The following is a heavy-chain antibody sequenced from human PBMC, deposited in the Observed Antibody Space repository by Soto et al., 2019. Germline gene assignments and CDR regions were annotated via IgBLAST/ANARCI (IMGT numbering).Heavy chain of an antibody. CDR2: INPKSGGT. CDR1: GYSFTDYH. CDR3: ARGDSTDCSNGVCSFFYNHDMDV. J-gene: IGHJ6*02. D-gene: IGHD2-8*01. Sequence: ASVKISCKASGYSFTDYHIHWARQAPGQGLEWLGRINPKSGGTSTAQKFQGWVTMTTDTSISTASMELTRLTSDDTAIYYCARGDSTDCSNGVCSFFYNHDMDVWGQGTTVTVSS. V-gene: IGHV1-2*04.